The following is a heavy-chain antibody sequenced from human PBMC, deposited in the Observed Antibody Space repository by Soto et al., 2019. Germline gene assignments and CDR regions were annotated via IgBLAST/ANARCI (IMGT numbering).Heavy chain of an antibody. D-gene: IGHD6-19*01. J-gene: IGHJ4*02. CDR2: ISKDGLDR. CDR1: GFTFSDFG. V-gene: IGHV3-30*19. CDR3: ASPREGQWLVFDH. Sequence: GGSLRLSCVVSGFTFSDFGMHWVRQSPGEGLAWVASISKDGLDRYYSESVKGRFTISRDDSKNTVFLQMNSLKVEDTAAYFCASPREGQWLVFDHWGQRTLVTSPQ.